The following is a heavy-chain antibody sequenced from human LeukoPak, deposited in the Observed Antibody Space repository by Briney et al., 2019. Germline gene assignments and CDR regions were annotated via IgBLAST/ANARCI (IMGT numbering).Heavy chain of an antibody. CDR3: ARETSTPDAFDI. J-gene: IGHJ3*02. CDR2: IWYDGSNK. Sequence: PGGSLRLSCVASGFTFSSYGMHWVRQAPGKGLEWVAVIWYDGSNKYYADSVKDRFTISRDNSKNTLYLQMNSLRAEDTAVYYCARETSTPDAFDIWGQGTMVTVSS. V-gene: IGHV3-33*01. D-gene: IGHD5/OR15-5a*01. CDR1: GFTFSSYG.